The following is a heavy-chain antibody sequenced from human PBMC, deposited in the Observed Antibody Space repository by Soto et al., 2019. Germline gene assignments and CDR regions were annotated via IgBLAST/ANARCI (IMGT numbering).Heavy chain of an antibody. CDR1: GGSISSSNW. CDR2: IYHRGST. Sequence: QVQLQESGPGLVKPSGSLSLTCAVSGGSISSSNWWSWVRQPPGKGLEWIGEIYHRGSTNYNPSLKSRVTISVDKSKNQFSLKLSSVTAADTAVYNCARLNSYSTGWSPDYWGQGTLVTVSS. V-gene: IGHV4-4*02. CDR3: ARLNSYSTGWSPDY. D-gene: IGHD6-19*01. J-gene: IGHJ4*02.